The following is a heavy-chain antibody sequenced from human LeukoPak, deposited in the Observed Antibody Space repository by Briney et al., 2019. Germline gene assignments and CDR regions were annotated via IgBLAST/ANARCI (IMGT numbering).Heavy chain of an antibody. CDR3: CRPMTALPVRGAFDL. Sequence: GASVKVSCKASGYIFTSYAINWVRQAPGQGLEWMGRFTTATTTYAKHLQDRVTMTTDASTNTAYPELSSLRSDDTAVYYCCRPMTALPVRGAFDLWGQGTMVTVAS. CDR2: FTTATT. D-gene: IGHD2-15*01. CDR1: GYIFTSYA. J-gene: IGHJ3*01. V-gene: IGHV1-18*04.